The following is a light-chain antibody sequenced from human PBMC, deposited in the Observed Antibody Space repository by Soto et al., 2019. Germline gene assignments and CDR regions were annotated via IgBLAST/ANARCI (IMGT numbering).Light chain of an antibody. V-gene: IGKV1-13*02. CDR3: QQFNSYPQLT. Sequence: AIQLTQSPSSLSASVGDRVTITCRASQGISSALAWYQQKPGNAPKLLIYDASSLESGVPSRFSGSGSGTDFTLTISSLQPEDFATDYCQQFNSYPQLTFGGGTKVEIK. CDR2: DAS. CDR1: QGISSA. J-gene: IGKJ4*01.